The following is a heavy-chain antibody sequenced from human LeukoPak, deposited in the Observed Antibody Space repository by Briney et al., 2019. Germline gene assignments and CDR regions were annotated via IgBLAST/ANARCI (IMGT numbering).Heavy chain of an antibody. Sequence: SVKVSCKASGGAFSSYAISWVRQAPGQGLEWMGGIIPIFGTANYAQKFQGRVTIIADESTSTAYMELSSLRSEDTAVYYCARLDEYRSSSRYYGMDVWGQGTTVTVSS. D-gene: IGHD6-6*01. J-gene: IGHJ6*02. CDR2: IIPIFGTA. V-gene: IGHV1-69*13. CDR3: ARLDEYRSSSRYYGMDV. CDR1: GGAFSSYA.